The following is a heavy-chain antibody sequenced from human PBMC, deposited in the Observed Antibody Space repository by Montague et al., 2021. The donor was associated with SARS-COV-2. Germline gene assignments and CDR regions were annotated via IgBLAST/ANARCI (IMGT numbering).Heavy chain of an antibody. J-gene: IGHJ5*02. D-gene: IGHD1-1*01. CDR1: GDSISTSTFY. Sequence: SETLSLTCSVSGDSISTSTFYWGWIRQSPGKGLEWIGTISYNGRTFYNPSLRSRLTISVDPSENQSSLKLNSVTAADTAVYYCTRLALLVAGGIGCFDPWGQGTLVTVSS. CDR3: TRLALLVAGGIGCFDP. CDR2: ISYNGRT. V-gene: IGHV4-39*01.